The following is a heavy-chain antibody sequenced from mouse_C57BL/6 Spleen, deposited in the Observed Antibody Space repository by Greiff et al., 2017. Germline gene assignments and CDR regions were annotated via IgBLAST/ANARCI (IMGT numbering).Heavy chain of an antibody. CDR3: APPGTVRNAMDY. J-gene: IGHJ4*01. V-gene: IGHV1-64*01. D-gene: IGHD1-1*01. CDR2: IHPNSGST. CDR1: GYTFTSYW. Sequence: QVQLQQPGAELVKPGASVKLSCKASGYTFTSYWMHWVKQRPGQGLEWIGMIHPNSGSTNYNEKFKSKATLTVDKSSSTAYMQLSSLTSEDSAVYYCAPPGTVRNAMDYWGQGTSVTGSS.